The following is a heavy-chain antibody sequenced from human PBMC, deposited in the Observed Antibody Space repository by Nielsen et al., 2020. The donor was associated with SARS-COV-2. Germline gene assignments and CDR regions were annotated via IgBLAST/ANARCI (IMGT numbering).Heavy chain of an antibody. V-gene: IGHV3-9*01. CDR3: AKESPLSAFDI. CDR2: ISWNSGSI. Sequence: SLKISCAASGFTFDDYAMHWVRQAPGKGLEWVSGISWNSGSIGYADSVKGRFTISRDNAKNSLYLQMNSLRAEDTALYYCAKESPLSAFDIWGQGTMVTVSS. CDR1: GFTFDDYA. J-gene: IGHJ3*02.